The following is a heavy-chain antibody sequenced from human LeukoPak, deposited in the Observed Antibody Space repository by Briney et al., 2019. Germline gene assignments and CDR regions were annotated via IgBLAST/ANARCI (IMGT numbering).Heavy chain of an antibody. V-gene: IGHV4-34*01. CDR2: INHSGST. Sequence: SETLSLTCAVYGGSFSGYYWSWIRQPPGKGLEWIGEINHSGSTNYNPSLKSRVTISVDTSKNQFSLKLSSVTAADTAVYYCVRDGDSLRPSIWGQGTLVTVSS. J-gene: IGHJ4*02. CDR1: GGSFSGYY. CDR3: VRDGDSLRPSI. D-gene: IGHD3-10*01.